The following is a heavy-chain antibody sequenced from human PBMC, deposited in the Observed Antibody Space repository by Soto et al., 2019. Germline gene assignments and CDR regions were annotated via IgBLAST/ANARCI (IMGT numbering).Heavy chain of an antibody. V-gene: IGHV3-30*03. Sequence: PGGSLRLSCVASGFTFSGYGMHWVRQAPGKGLEWVALISYDGSNKYYADSVKGRFTISRDNSKNTLYLQMNSLRAEDTAVYYCARDRGSSSWYYFDYWGQGTLVTVSS. CDR2: ISYDGSNK. CDR1: GFTFSGYG. D-gene: IGHD6-13*01. CDR3: ARDRGSSSWYYFDY. J-gene: IGHJ4*02.